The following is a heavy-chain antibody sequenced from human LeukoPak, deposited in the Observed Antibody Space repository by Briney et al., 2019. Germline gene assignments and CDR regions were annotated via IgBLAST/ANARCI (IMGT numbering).Heavy chain of an antibody. CDR2: ICDDGSYK. V-gene: IGHV3-33*06. Sequence: GGSLRLSCAASGFSFSNYGMHWVRQAPGKGLEGVAVICDDGSYKYYADSVKGRFTISRDNSKNTLYLQITSLRAEDTAVYYCAKPTSGSGSFLIDYWGQGTLVTVSS. CDR3: AKPTSGSGSFLIDY. CDR1: GFSFSNYG. D-gene: IGHD1-26*01. J-gene: IGHJ4*02.